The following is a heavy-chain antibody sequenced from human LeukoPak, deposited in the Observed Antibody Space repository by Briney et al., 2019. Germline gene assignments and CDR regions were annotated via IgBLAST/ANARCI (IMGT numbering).Heavy chain of an antibody. V-gene: IGHV3-23*05. CDR2: IGSDNKP. J-gene: IGHJ3*02. D-gene: IGHD5-18*01. CDR1: GFTFSAYA. Sequence: PGGSLRLSCEASGFTFSAYAMTWVRQAPGKGLEWVSSIGSDNKPHYSESVKGRFAISRDNSKSMLFLQLNSLRAEDTAVYYCARGLRIPDAFDIWGQGTMVTVSS. CDR3: ARGLRIPDAFDI.